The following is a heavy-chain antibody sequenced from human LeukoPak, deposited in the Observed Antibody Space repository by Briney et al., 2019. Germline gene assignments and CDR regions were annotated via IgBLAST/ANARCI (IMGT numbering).Heavy chain of an antibody. Sequence: SETLSLTCTVSGGSISSYYWSWIRQPPGKGLEWIGYIYYSGSTNYNPSLKSRVAISVDTSKNQFSLKLSTVSAADTAVCYCAREDDYNIDYWGQGALVTVSS. J-gene: IGHJ4*02. V-gene: IGHV4-59*01. CDR1: GGSISSYY. CDR2: IYYSGST. D-gene: IGHD5-24*01. CDR3: AREDDYNIDY.